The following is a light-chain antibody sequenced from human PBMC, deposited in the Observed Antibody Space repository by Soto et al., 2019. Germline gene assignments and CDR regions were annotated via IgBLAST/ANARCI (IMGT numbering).Light chain of an antibody. CDR3: QKYDSAPLT. J-gene: IGKJ4*01. Sequence: DIQMTQSPSSLTASIGDRVTISCRASQGFSNSLAWYQQKPGKVPTLLIYGASILQAGLPSRFSGSGSGTEFTLTISCLQPEDVATYFCQKYDSAPLTFGGGNKVEIK. V-gene: IGKV1-27*01. CDR1: QGFSNS. CDR2: GAS.